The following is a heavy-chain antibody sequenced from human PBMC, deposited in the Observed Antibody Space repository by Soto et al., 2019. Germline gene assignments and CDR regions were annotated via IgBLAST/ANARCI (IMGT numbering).Heavy chain of an antibody. Sequence: QVQRVQSGAEVKKPGSSVKVSCKASGGTFSSYAISWVRQAPGQWLDWMGGIIPIFGTANYAQKFQGRVTITADESTSPAYRELRSLRSEDTAVYYCARDDVASGDYYGPYYYYGMDVWGQGTPGTLSS. CDR3: ARDDVASGDYYGPYYYYGMDV. J-gene: IGHJ6*02. V-gene: IGHV1-69*01. CDR1: GGTFSSYA. CDR2: IIPIFGTA. D-gene: IGHD3-10*01.